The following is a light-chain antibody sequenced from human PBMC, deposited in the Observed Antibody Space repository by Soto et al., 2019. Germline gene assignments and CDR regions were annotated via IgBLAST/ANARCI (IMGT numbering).Light chain of an antibody. CDR3: QQSYNTPLT. V-gene: IGKV1-39*01. Sequence: DIQLTQSASSVSASVGDRFTITCQAVQGISRSLAWYQQKPGKAPNLLIYAASSLQSGVPSRFSGSGSGADFTLTITTLPPEDFAPYYCQQSYNTPLTFGQGTKVDIK. CDR1: QGISRS. J-gene: IGKJ1*01. CDR2: AAS.